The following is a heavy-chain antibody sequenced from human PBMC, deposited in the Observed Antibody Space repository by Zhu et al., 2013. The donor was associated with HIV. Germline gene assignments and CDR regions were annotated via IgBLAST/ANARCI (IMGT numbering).Heavy chain of an antibody. Sequence: EVQLVESGGGLVKPGRSLRLSCAASGFTFDDYAMHWVRQAPGKGLEWVSGISWNSGSIGYADSVKGRFTISRDNAKNSLYLQMNSLRAEDTALYYCAKDTRGIAARSGTLYNWFDPWGQGTLVTVSS. CDR3: AKDTRGIAARSGTLYNWFDP. CDR1: GFTFDDYA. D-gene: IGHD6-6*01. CDR2: ISWNSGSI. V-gene: IGHV3-9*01. J-gene: IGHJ5*02.